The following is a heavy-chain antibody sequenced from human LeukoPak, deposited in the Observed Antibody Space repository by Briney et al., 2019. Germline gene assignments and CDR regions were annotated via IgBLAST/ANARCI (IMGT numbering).Heavy chain of an antibody. V-gene: IGHV3-30-3*01. CDR2: TSYDGSNK. D-gene: IGHD3-9*01. CDR1: GFTFSSYS. Sequence: PGGSLRLSCAASGFTFSSYSMHWVRQAPGKGLEWVALTSYDGSNKYYADSVKGRFTISRDNSKNTVYLQMNSLRAEDTAVYYCVLGLSDISPYSPYWGQGTLVAVSS. CDR3: VLGLSDISPYSPY. J-gene: IGHJ4*02.